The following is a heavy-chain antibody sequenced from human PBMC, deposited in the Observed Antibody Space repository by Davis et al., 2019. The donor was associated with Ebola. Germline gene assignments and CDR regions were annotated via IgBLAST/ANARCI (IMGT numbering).Heavy chain of an antibody. CDR3: ASDIVAGVDY. D-gene: IGHD5-12*01. Sequence: GESLKISCAASGFTFSSYWMSWVRQAPGKGLEWVANIKQDGSEKYYVDSVKGRFTISRDNAKNSLYLQMNSLRAEDTAVYYCASDIVAGVDYWGQGALVTVSS. CDR2: IKQDGSEK. CDR1: GFTFSSYW. V-gene: IGHV3-7*01. J-gene: IGHJ4*02.